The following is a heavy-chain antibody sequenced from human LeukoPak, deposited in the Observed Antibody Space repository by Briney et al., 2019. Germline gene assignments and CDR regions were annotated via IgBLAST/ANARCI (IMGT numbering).Heavy chain of an antibody. V-gene: IGHV3-48*01. Sequence: GGSLRLSCAASGFTFSSYSMQWVRQAPGKGLEWVSHISSSGSTIYYADSVKGRFTISRDNSKNTLYLQMNSLRAEDTAVYYCARDWATKYCSSTSCPLGYWGQGTLVTVSS. CDR3: ARDWATKYCSSTSCPLGY. CDR2: ISSSGSTI. CDR1: GFTFSSYS. D-gene: IGHD2-2*01. J-gene: IGHJ4*02.